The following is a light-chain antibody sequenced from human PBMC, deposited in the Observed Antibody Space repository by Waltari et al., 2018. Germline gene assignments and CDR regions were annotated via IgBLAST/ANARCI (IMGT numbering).Light chain of an antibody. CDR2: GES. Sequence: EVVMTQSPATLSVSPGERATLSCRASQTVRSNLAWYQHKPGQAPRLLMYGESTRATGIPARFSGGGSETEFTLTISSLQSEDCAVYYCQQYNNWPLTFGGGTKVEI. CDR1: QTVRSN. J-gene: IGKJ4*01. CDR3: QQYNNWPLT. V-gene: IGKV3-15*01.